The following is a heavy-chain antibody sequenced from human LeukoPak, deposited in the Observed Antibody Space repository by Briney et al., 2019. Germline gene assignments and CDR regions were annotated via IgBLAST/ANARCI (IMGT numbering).Heavy chain of an antibody. CDR2: IYYSGST. Sequence: SETLSLTCTVSGGSISSYYWSWIRQPPGKGLEWIGYIYYSGSTNYNPSLKSRVTISVDTSKNQFSLKLSSVTAADTALYYCARAGYCSGGSCYLRYYYYYGMDVWGQGTTVTVSS. CDR3: ARAGYCSGGSCYLRYYYYYGMDV. D-gene: IGHD2-15*01. V-gene: IGHV4-59*01. CDR1: GGSISSYY. J-gene: IGHJ6*02.